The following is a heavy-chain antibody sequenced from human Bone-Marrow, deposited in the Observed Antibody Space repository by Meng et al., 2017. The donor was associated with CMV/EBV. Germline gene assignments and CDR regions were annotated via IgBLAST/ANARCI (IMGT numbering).Heavy chain of an antibody. D-gene: IGHD3-3*01. Sequence: GSLRLSCIVSGGSISTYYWSWIRQPPGKRLEWFGYISYSGSTNYNPSLKSRVTMSVDTSKNHFSLKLSSVTAADTAVYYCARVRDFWSGRYYFDYWGQGTLVNGAS. J-gene: IGHJ4*02. CDR1: GGSISTYY. V-gene: IGHV4-59*01. CDR3: ARVRDFWSGRYYFDY. CDR2: ISYSGST.